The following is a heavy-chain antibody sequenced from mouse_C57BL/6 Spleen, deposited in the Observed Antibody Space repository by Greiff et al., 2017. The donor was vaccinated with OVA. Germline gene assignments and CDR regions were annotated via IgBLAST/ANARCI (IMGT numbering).Heavy chain of an antibody. J-gene: IGHJ3*01. V-gene: IGHV1-15*01. CDR3: TGVPFAY. CDR2: IAPETGGT. CDR1: GYTFTDYE. Sequence: QVQLQQSGAELVRPGASVTLSCKASGYTFTDYEMHWVKQTPVHGLEWIGAIAPETGGTAYNQKFKGKAILTADKSSSTAYMELRSLTSEDSAVYYCTGVPFAYWGQGTLVTVSA.